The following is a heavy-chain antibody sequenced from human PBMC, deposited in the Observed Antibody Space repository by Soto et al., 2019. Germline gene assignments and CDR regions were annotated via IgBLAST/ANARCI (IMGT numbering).Heavy chain of an antibody. CDR2: IGGYKGNT. CDR3: ARDYCSGTTCYEFDY. V-gene: IGHV1-18*01. J-gene: IGHJ4*02. D-gene: IGHD2-2*01. Sequence: GASVKVSCKASGYTFTNYGVSWVRQAPGQGLEWMGWIGGYKGNTNYAQKLQGRVTLTTDKSTNTAYLQWSSLKASDTAMYYCARDYCSGTTCYEFDYWGQGTQVTVSS. CDR1: GYTFTNYG.